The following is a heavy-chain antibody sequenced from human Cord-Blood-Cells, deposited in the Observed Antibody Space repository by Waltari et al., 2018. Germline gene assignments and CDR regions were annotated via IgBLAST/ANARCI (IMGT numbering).Heavy chain of an antibody. CDR2: IYHSGRT. CDR3: AESITIFGVGGYYFDY. V-gene: IGHV4-38-2*02. Sequence: QVQLQESGPGLVKPSETLSLTCTVSGYSISSGYYWGWIRQPPGKGLEWIWSIYHSGRTYYNPSLKSRVTRSVDTSKNQFSLKLSSVTAADTAVYYCAESITIFGVGGYYFDYWGQGTLVTVSS. D-gene: IGHD3-3*01. CDR1: GYSISSGYY. J-gene: IGHJ4*02.